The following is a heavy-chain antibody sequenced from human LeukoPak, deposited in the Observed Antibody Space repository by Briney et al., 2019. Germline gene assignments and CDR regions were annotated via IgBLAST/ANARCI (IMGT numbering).Heavy chain of an antibody. Sequence: LAGGSLRLSCAAPGLTFSTSGMHWVRQAPGKGLEWVAFIQYDESDKYYADSVRGRLTISRDNSKNTLYLQMNSLRAEDTAVYYCAREGGIIVAGKFDSWGQGALVTVSS. V-gene: IGHV3-30*02. CDR1: GLTFSTSG. CDR3: AREGGIIVAGKFDS. D-gene: IGHD6-19*01. J-gene: IGHJ4*02. CDR2: IQYDESDK.